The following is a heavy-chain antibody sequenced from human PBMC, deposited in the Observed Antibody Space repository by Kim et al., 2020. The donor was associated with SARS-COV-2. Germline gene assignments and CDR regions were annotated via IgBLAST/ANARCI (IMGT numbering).Heavy chain of an antibody. V-gene: IGHV4-39*07. CDR2: YYSGST. J-gene: IGHJ4*02. Sequence: YYSGSTYYNPSLKSRVTISVDTSKNHFSLKLSSVTAADTAVYYCARGIDYWGQGTLVTISS. CDR3: ARGIDY.